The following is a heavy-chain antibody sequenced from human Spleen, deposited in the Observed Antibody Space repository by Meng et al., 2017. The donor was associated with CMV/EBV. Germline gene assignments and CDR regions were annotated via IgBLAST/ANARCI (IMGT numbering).Heavy chain of an antibody. D-gene: IGHD6-19*01. CDR2: INPNSGGT. V-gene: IGHV1-2*04. Sequence: YTVTDYYMQCVLPAPGHGREWLGWINPNSGGTTYAQKFQGWVTRTRDTSISTASMELRRLRSADPAVYYCARALSSSGWYNQRFDPWGQGTLVTVSS. CDR3: ARALSSSGWYNQRFDP. J-gene: IGHJ5*02. CDR1: YTVTDYY.